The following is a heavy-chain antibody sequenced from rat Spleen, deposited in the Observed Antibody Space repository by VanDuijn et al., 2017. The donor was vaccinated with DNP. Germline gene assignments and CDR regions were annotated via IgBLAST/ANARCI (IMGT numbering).Heavy chain of an antibody. Sequence: EVQLVESGGGLVQPGRSLKISCAASGFIFSDYGMHWFRQAPTKGLEWVASISLNGGSTYYRDSVKGRFTISRDNAKSTLYLQMDSLRSEDTATYYCARPDYWGQGTLVTVSS. D-gene: IGHD3-2*01. CDR2: ISLNGGST. V-gene: IGHV5-19*01. CDR3: ARPDY. CDR1: GFIFSDYG. J-gene: IGHJ3*01.